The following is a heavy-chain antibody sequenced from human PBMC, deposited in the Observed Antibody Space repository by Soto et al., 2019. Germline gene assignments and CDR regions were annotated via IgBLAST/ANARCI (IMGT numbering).Heavy chain of an antibody. CDR1: GFTFSSYA. V-gene: IGHV3-21*01. Sequence: GGSLRLSCAASGFTFSSYAMNWVHQAPGKGLEWVSFIGSRTSDIYYADSVKGRFTISRDNAKNSLYLDLTRLRAEDTAVYFCVRDYYDTSGYPNTFDMWGQGTMVTVSS. CDR2: IGSRTSDI. J-gene: IGHJ3*02. CDR3: VRDYYDTSGYPNTFDM. D-gene: IGHD3-22*01.